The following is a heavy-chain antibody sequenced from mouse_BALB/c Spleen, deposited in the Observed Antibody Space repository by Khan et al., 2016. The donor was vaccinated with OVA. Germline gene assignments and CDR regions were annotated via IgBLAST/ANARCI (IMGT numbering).Heavy chain of an antibody. Sequence: EVKLEESGPGLVKPSQSLSLTCTVTGYSITSDYAWNWIRQFPGNKLEWMGYISYSGSTNYNPALKSRISITRDTSKNQFFLQLNSVTTEDTATYYRARDGSRYNYAMDYLGQGTSGTVSS. CDR3: ARDGSRYNYAMDY. CDR1: GYSITSDYA. J-gene: IGHJ4*01. CDR2: ISYSGST. V-gene: IGHV3-2*02. D-gene: IGHD2-3*01.